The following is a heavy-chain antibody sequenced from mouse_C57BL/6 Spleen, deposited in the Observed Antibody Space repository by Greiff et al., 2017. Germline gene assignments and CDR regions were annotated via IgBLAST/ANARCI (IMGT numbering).Heavy chain of an antibody. V-gene: IGHV5-17*01. Sequence: EAMLVESGGGLVKPGGSLKLSCAASGFTFSDYGMHWVRQAPEKGLEWVAYISSGSSTIYYAATVKGRFSISRDNAKNTLFLQMTSLRSEDTAMYYCARDGSQSLYFDYWGQGTTLTVSS. J-gene: IGHJ2*01. CDR1: GFTFSDYG. CDR3: ARDGSQSLYFDY. D-gene: IGHD1-1*01. CDR2: ISSGSSTI.